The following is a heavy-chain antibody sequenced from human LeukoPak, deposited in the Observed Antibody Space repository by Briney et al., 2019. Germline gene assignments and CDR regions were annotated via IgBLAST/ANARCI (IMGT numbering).Heavy chain of an antibody. D-gene: IGHD1-20*01. CDR3: ARLTGTYIDY. J-gene: IGHJ4*02. Sequence: PGRSLRLSCAASGFSFSSNGMHWVRQAPGRGLEWVALIWYDGSKKYYAESVRGRFTISRDNSKNTLWLQMDSLRAEDTAVYYCARLTGTYIDYWGQGTLVTVSS. CDR1: GFSFSSNG. V-gene: IGHV3-33*01. CDR2: IWYDGSKK.